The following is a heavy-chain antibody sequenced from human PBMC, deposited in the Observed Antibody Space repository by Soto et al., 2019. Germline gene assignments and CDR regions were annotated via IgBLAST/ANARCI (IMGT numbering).Heavy chain of an antibody. CDR1: GGSISRGDYY. CDR3: ARDDFWSGYRSGFDY. CDR2: IYYSGST. V-gene: IGHV4-30-4*01. Sequence: QVQLQESGPGLVKPSQTLSLTCTVSGGSISRGDYYWSWLRQPPGKGLELIGYIYYSGSTYYNQSLKSRVTISVDTSKNQFSLKLSSVTAADTAVYYCARDDFWSGYRSGFDYWVQGTLVTVSS. J-gene: IGHJ4*02. D-gene: IGHD3-3*01.